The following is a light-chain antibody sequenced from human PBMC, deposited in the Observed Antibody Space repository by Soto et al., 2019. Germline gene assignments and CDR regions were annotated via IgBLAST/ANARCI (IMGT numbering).Light chain of an antibody. J-gene: IGKJ1*01. CDR1: QSISTW. CDR3: QQYNSYSPT. V-gene: IGKV1-5*03. Sequence: DIQMTQSPSTLSASVGDRVTITCRASQSISTWLAWYQQEPGKAPKLLIHKASSLQSGVPSRFSGSGYGKDFPLTISSLHPDDFATYYCQQYNSYSPTFGQGTKVDIK. CDR2: KAS.